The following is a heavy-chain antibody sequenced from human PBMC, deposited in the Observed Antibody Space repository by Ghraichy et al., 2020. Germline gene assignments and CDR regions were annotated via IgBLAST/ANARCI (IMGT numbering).Heavy chain of an antibody. Sequence: GGSLRLSCAASGFTFGDYWLSWARQAPGKGLEWVANIKRNESYYVDSVRGRFTITRDNAKNSLYLQMNILRTDDTALYLSSRALAYANTGYYQDCWGQGTLVTLSP. D-gene: IGHD3-22*01. CDR2: IKRNES. CDR1: GFTFGDYW. V-gene: IGHV3-7*01. CDR3: SRALAYANTGYYQDC. J-gene: IGHJ4*02.